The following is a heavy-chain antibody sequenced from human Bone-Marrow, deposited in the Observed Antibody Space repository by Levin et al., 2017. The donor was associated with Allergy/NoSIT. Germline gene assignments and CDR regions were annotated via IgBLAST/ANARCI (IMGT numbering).Heavy chain of an antibody. CDR3: AHKPPGSTHLDY. Sequence: ESGPTLVKPTQTLTLTCAFSGFSLSTSGVGVGWIRQPPGKALEWLAPIYGDDDKRYSPSLEDRLTITKDTSKNQVILTMTNVHPVDTATFYCAHKPPGSTHLDYWGQGTLVTVSS. D-gene: IGHD1-14*01. CDR2: IYGDDDK. CDR1: GFSLSTSGVG. V-gene: IGHV2-5*02. J-gene: IGHJ4*02.